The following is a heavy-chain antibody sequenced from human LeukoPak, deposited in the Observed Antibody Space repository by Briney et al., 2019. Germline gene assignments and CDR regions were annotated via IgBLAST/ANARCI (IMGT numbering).Heavy chain of an antibody. V-gene: IGHV3-48*03. Sequence: GGSLRLSCAASGFAFSSYEMNWVRQAPGKGLEWVSYISSSGSTIYYADSVKGRFTISRDNAKNSLYLQMNSLRAEDTAVYYCARVEMATETDAFDIWGQGTMVTVSS. CDR2: ISSSGSTI. J-gene: IGHJ3*02. D-gene: IGHD5-24*01. CDR3: ARVEMATETDAFDI. CDR1: GFAFSSYE.